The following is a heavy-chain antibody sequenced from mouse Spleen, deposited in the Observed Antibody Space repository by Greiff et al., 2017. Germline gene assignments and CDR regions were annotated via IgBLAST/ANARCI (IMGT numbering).Heavy chain of an antibody. D-gene: IGHD1-1*01. CDR1: GFSLTSYG. Sequence: QVQLKESGPGLVAPSQSLSITCTVSGFSLTSYGVHWVRQPPGKGLEWLVVIWSDGSTTYNSALKSRLSISKDNSKSQVFLKMNSLQTDDTAMYYCARHTPYGSSYWYFDVWGTGTTVTVSS. V-gene: IGHV2-6-1*01. CDR2: IWSDGST. J-gene: IGHJ1*03. CDR3: ARHTPYGSSYWYFDV.